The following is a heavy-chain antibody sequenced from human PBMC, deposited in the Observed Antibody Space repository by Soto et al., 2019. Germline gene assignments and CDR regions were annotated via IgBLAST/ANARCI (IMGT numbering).Heavy chain of an antibody. CDR3: ARDKALRGTGVIDY. Sequence: EVQLVESGGGLVQPGGSLRLSCAASGFTFSSYSMNWVRQAPGKWLEWVSYISSSSSTIYYADSVKGRFTISRDNAKNSLYLQMNSLRDEDTAVYYCARDKALRGTGVIDYWGQGTLVTVSS. V-gene: IGHV3-48*02. CDR1: GFTFSSYS. CDR2: ISSSSSTI. D-gene: IGHD7-27*01. J-gene: IGHJ4*02.